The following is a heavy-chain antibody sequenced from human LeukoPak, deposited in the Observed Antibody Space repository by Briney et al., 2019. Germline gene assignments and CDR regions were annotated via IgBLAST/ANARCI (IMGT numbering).Heavy chain of an antibody. CDR2: ISYDGSNK. Sequence: GGSLRLSCAASGFTFSSYGMHWIREAPGKGLEWVAVISYDGSNKYYADSVKGRFTISRDNSKNTLYLQMNSLRAEDTAVYYCAYGEQQLVLYYWGQGTLVTVSS. J-gene: IGHJ4*02. V-gene: IGHV3-30*03. CDR1: GFTFSSYG. CDR3: AYGEQQLVLYY. D-gene: IGHD6-13*01.